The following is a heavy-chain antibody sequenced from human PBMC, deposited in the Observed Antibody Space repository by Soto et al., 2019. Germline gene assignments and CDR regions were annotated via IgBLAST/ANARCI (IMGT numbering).Heavy chain of an antibody. CDR3: AREGYCGGDCYKYYFDY. D-gene: IGHD2-21*02. CDR2: INPSGGST. J-gene: IGHJ4*02. Sequence: ASVKVSCKASGYTFTSYYMHWVRQAPGQGLEWMGIINPSGGSTSYAQKFQGRVTMTRDTSTSAVYMELSSLRSEDTAVYYCAREGYCGGDCYKYYFDYWGQGTLVTVSS. CDR1: GYTFTSYY. V-gene: IGHV1-46*03.